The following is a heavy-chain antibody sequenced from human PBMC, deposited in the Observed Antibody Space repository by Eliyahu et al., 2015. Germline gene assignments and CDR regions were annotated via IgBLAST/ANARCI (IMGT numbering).Heavy chain of an antibody. J-gene: IGHJ6*02. Sequence: EVQLVESGGGLIQPGGSLXLSCAXSGFSVNSNYMTWVRQAPGKGLEWVSVIYSGGSTYYRDSVKGRFTISRDISKNTLFLQMNSLRAEDTAVYYCESKDYNSGLDVWGQGTTVTVSS. CDR2: IYSGGST. CDR1: GFSVNSNY. V-gene: IGHV3-53*01. D-gene: IGHD5-24*01. CDR3: ESKDYNSGLDV.